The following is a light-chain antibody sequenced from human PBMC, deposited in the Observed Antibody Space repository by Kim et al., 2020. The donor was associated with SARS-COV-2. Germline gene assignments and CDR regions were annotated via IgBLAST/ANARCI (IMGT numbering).Light chain of an antibody. Sequence: AVRITQSPSSLSASTGDRVTITCRASQSVSGYLAWYQHQPGKAPKLLIYSASTLQSGVPSRFSGSGSETDFTLTISFLHSEDFATYYCQQYYYFPVTFGQGTRLEI. CDR3: QQYYYFPVT. J-gene: IGKJ5*01. CDR1: QSVSGY. V-gene: IGKV1-8*01. CDR2: SAS.